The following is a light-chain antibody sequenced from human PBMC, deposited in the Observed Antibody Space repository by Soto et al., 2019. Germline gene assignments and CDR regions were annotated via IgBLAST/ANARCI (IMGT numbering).Light chain of an antibody. J-gene: IGKJ2*01. CDR2: AAS. V-gene: IGKV1-12*01. CDR1: QPIKTW. Sequence: DIQLTQSPASVSAAVGDRINISCRASQPIKTWLAWYQQKPGKGPKLLIYAASIRATGIPDRFSGSASGTDITLTISRLEPEDFALYYCQQYGPSPMYTFGQGTRLEIK. CDR3: QQYGPSPMYT.